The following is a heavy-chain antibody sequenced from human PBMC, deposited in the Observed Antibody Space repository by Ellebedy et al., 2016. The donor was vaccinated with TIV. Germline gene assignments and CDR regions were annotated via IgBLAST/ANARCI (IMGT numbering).Heavy chain of an antibody. CDR2: INPNSGGT. V-gene: IGHV1-2*02. CDR1: GYTFTGYY. J-gene: IGHJ6*03. D-gene: IGHD3-3*01. Sequence: ASVKVSXXASGYTFTGYYMHWVRQAPGQGLEWMGWINPNSGGTNYAQKFQGRVTMTRDTSISTAYMELSRLRSDDTAVYYCARDTQGITIFGVVIHYYMDVWGKGTTVTVSS. CDR3: ARDTQGITIFGVVIHYYMDV.